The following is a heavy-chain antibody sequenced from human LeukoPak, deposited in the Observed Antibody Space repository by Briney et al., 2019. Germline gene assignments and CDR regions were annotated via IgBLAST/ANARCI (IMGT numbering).Heavy chain of an antibody. V-gene: IGHV3-21*01. D-gene: IGHD3-10*01. CDR1: GFTFSSYS. CDR3: ARDFEYYYGSGSRGTHDY. J-gene: IGHJ4*02. CDR2: ISSSSSYI. Sequence: GGSLRLSCAASGFTFSSYSMNWVRQAPGKGLEWVSSISSSSSYIYYADSVKGRFTISRDNAKNSLYLQMNSLRAEDTAVYYCARDFEYYYGSGSRGTHDYWGQGTLVTVSS.